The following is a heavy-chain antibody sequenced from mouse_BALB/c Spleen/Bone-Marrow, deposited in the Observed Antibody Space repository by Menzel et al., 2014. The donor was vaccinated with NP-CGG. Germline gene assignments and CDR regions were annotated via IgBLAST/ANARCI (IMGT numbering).Heavy chain of an antibody. J-gene: IGHJ2*01. CDR2: INPYNGGT. CDR3: AREATMGYYFDY. D-gene: IGHD2-1*01. Sequence: EVQLVESGPELVKPGASMKISCKASGYSFTGYTMNWVKQSHGKNLEWIGLINPYNGGTNYNQKFKDKATLTVGKSSSTAYMELLSLTSEDAAVYYCAREATMGYYFDYWGQGTTLTVSS. V-gene: IGHV1-18*01. CDR1: GYSFTGYT.